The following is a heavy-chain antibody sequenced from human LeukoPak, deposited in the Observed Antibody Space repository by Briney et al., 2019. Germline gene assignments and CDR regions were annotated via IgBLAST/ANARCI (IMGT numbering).Heavy chain of an antibody. Sequence: PSETLSLTCTVSGGSISSSSYYWGWIRQPPGKGLEWIGSIYYSGSTYYNPSLKSRVTISVDTSKNQFSLKLSSVTAADTAVYYCARADDYGGYFDLWGRGTLVTVSS. J-gene: IGHJ2*01. CDR2: IYYSGST. CDR1: GGSISSSSYY. D-gene: IGHD4-17*01. V-gene: IGHV4-39*07. CDR3: ARADDYGGYFDL.